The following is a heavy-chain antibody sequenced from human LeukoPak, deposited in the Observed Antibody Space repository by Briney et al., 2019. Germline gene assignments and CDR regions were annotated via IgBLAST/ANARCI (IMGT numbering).Heavy chain of an antibody. CDR2: INPNSGGT. D-gene: IGHD3-9*01. J-gene: IGHJ5*02. V-gene: IGHV1-2*04. CDR3: ARGSYYDILTGPVINWFDP. CDR1: GGTFSSDA. Sequence: ASVKVSCKASGGTFSSDAISWVRQAPGQGLEWMGWINPNSGGTNYAQKFQGWVTMTRDTSISTAYMELSRLRSDDTAVYYCARGSYYDILTGPVINWFDPWGQGTLVTVSS.